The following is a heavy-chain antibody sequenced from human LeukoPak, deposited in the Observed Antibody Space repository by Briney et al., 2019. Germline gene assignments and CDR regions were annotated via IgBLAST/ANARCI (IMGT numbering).Heavy chain of an antibody. V-gene: IGHV4-38-2*02. CDR1: GYSISSGYY. Sequence: SETLSLTCAVSGYSISSGYYWGWIRQPPGKGLDWIGSMHHNGNAYYNPSLRSRVTMSLDTSKNQFSLKLSSVTAADTAVYYCVREWDSGTYHIDYWGQGALVTVSS. CDR3: VREWDSGTYHIDY. CDR2: MHHNGNA. D-gene: IGHD1-26*01. J-gene: IGHJ4*02.